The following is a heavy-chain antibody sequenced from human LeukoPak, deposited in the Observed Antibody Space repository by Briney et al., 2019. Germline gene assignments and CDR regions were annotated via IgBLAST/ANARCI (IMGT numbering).Heavy chain of an antibody. CDR2: ISSSSSTI. CDR1: GFTFSSYA. CDR3: ARDQSYAPDKGYSSSIDY. J-gene: IGHJ4*02. D-gene: IGHD6-13*01. Sequence: GGSLRLSCAASGFTFSSYAMNWVRQAPGKGLEWVSYISSSSSTIYYADSVKGRFTISRDNAKNSLYLQMNSLRAEDTAVYYCARDQSYAPDKGYSSSIDYWGQGTLVTVSS. V-gene: IGHV3-48*04.